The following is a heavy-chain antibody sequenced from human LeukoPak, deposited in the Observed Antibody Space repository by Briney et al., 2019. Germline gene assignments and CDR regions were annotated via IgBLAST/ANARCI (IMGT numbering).Heavy chain of an antibody. D-gene: IGHD3-22*01. CDR2: ISISGTNM. Sequence: GGSLRLSCAASGFTFSGYEMNWVRQAPGEGLEWVSYISISGTNMLYADSVKGRFTISRDNSRTSLYLQMSSLRAEDTAVYYCARGGGSAYHYNAFDIWGLGTMVTVSS. CDR1: GFTFSGYE. J-gene: IGHJ3*02. V-gene: IGHV3-48*03. CDR3: ARGGGSAYHYNAFDI.